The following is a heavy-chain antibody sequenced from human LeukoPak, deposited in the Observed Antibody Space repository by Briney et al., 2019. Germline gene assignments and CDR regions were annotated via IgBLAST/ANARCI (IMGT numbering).Heavy chain of an antibody. Sequence: PSESLSLTRTVSGGSISSYYWSWVRQPPGKGLEWVGYIYYSGSTNYNPSLKSRVTISVDTSKNQFALKLSSVTAADTAVYYCARSRALYSSGWYSLDYWGQGTLVTVSS. D-gene: IGHD6-19*01. CDR3: ARSRALYSSGWYSLDY. CDR1: GGSISSYY. V-gene: IGHV4-59*01. CDR2: IYYSGST. J-gene: IGHJ4*01.